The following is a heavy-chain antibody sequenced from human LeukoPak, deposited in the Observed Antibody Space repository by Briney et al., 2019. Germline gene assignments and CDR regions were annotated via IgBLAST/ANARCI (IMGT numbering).Heavy chain of an antibody. CDR1: GFTFSTYA. J-gene: IGHJ4*02. V-gene: IGHV3-23*01. Sequence: GGSLRLSCAASGFTFSTYAMNWVRQAPGKGLEWVSTINHNGGNTYYADSVKGRFTISRDNSKNTLYLQMNSLRAEDTAVYYCAKSRYYFDYWGQGTLVTVSS. CDR3: AKSRYYFDY. CDR2: INHNGGNT.